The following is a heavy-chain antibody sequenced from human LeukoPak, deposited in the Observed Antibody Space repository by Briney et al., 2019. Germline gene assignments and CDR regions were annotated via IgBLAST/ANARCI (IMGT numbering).Heavy chain of an antibody. CDR2: IKRDGSEK. CDR1: GFIFNSYW. V-gene: IGHV3-7*03. CDR3: ARLGPASSGWPESFDY. J-gene: IGHJ4*02. D-gene: IGHD6-19*01. Sequence: QPGGSLRLSCAASGFIFNSYWMNWVRQAPGKGLEWVANIKRDGSEKYYVDSVKGRFTISRDNAKNSLDLQMNSLRVEDTAVYYCARLGPASSGWPESFDYWGQGTLVTVSS.